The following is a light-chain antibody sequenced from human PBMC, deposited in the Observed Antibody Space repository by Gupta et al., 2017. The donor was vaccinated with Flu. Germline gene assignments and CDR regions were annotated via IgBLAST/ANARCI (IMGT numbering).Light chain of an antibody. CDR2: EVS. V-gene: IGKV2D-29*01. J-gene: IGKJ1*01. Sequence: DIVMTQTPLSLSVTPGQAASISCRSSQSLLHSDGMTYFFWYVQKPGQPPQVMIYEVSKRFSGVPDRFSGRGAGTDFTLQSSRVEAEDVGTYYCRQSVNFRTFGQGTXVEIK. CDR3: RQSVNFRT. CDR1: QSLLHSDGMTY.